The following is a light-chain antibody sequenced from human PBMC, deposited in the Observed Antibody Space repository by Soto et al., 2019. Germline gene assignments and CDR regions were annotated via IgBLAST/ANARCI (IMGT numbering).Light chain of an antibody. CDR1: QSISSY. CDR3: QQSYSTPWT. Sequence: DIQMTQSPSSLSASVGDRVTITCRASQSISSYLNWYQQKPGKAPKLLIYAASTLQSGVPSRFSGTGSGTDFTFTISSLQSEDFATYYCQQSYSTPWTFGQGTKLEIK. J-gene: IGKJ2*02. CDR2: AAS. V-gene: IGKV1-39*01.